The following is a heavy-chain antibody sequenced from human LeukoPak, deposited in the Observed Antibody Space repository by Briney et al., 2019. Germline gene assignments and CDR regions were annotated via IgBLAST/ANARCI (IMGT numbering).Heavy chain of an antibody. J-gene: IGHJ4*02. CDR3: ARYSIRGYSGYDLYDY. CDR2: ISAYNGNT. CDR1: GYTFTSYG. D-gene: IGHD5-12*01. V-gene: IGHV1-18*01. Sequence: GASVKVSCKASGYTFTSYGISWVRQAPGQGLEWMGWISAYNGNTNYAQKLQGRVTMTTDTSTSTAYMELRSLRSDDTAVYYCARYSIRGYSGYDLYDYWGQETLVTVSS.